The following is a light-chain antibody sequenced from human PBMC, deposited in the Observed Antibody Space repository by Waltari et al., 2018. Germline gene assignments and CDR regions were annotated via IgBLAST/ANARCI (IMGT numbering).Light chain of an antibody. Sequence: QSALTQPASVSGSPGQSITLSCTGTISDVGGYNYLPWYQQHPGKAPKLMIYDVSNRPSGVSNRFSGSKAGNTASLTISVLQAEDEADYYCSSYTSSSSVVFGGGTKLTVL. V-gene: IGLV2-14*01. CDR1: ISDVGGYNY. CDR3: SSYTSSSSVV. CDR2: DVS. J-gene: IGLJ2*01.